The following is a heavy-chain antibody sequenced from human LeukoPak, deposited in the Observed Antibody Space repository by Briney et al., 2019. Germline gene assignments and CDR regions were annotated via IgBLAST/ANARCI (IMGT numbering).Heavy chain of an antibody. V-gene: IGHV3-53*01. D-gene: IGHD1-26*01. Sequence: SGGSLRLSCAASGFTVGTKYMNWVRQAPGKGLEWVSILYSGGDTYYAGSVKGRFTISRDNSRNTLSLQMNSLRVEDTAVYYCARVGAHYHWYFDLWGRGTLVTVSS. CDR1: GFTVGTKY. J-gene: IGHJ2*01. CDR2: LYSGGDT. CDR3: ARVGAHYHWYFDL.